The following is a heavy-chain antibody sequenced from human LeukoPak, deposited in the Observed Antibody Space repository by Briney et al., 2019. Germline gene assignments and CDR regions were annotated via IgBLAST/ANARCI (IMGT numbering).Heavy chain of an antibody. D-gene: IGHD1-26*01. V-gene: IGHV3-74*01. CDR2: ITGDGTNI. J-gene: IGHJ3*02. Sequence: GGSLRLSCAASGFTFSSYSMNWVRQGPGKGLVWVSRITGDGTNINYADSVKGRLTISRDNAKNTLYLQMNSLRAEDTAVYYCARNPSGSYSDIWGQGTMVTVSS. CDR3: ARNPSGSYSDI. CDR1: GFTFSSYS.